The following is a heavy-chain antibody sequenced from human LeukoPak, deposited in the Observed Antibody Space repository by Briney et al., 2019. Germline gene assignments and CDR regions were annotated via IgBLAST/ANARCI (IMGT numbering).Heavy chain of an antibody. CDR2: INSDGSST. V-gene: IGHV3-74*01. Sequence: GGSLRLSCVDSGFTFSSNWMHWVRQAPGKGLVWVSHINSDGSSTNYADSVKGRFTISRDNAKNTLYLQMNSLRAEDTAVYYCVRGGESTWSWGQGTLVTVSS. CDR1: GFTFSSNW. J-gene: IGHJ5*02. CDR3: VRGGESTWS. D-gene: IGHD2-15*01.